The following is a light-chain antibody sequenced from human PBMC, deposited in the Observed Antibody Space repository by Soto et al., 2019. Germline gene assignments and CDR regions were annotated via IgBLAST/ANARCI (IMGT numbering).Light chain of an antibody. J-gene: IGKJ1*01. V-gene: IGKV1-5*03. CDR3: QQYSGYRWT. CDR2: TAS. Sequence: DIQMTQSPSTLSASVGDRVTITCRASQSVSNWLAWYQQKSGKAPKLLIYTASSLQSGVPSRFSGSGSGTEFTLTIDSLQPDDFATYYCQQYSGYRWTFGQGTKVDIK. CDR1: QSVSNW.